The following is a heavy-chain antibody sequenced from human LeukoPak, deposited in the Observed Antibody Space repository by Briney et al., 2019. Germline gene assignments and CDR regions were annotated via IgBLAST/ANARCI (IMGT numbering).Heavy chain of an antibody. CDR2: IYYSGST. V-gene: IGHV4-59*12. CDR1: GGSISSYY. CDR3: ARLGYCSSTSCSEDFDY. J-gene: IGHJ4*02. Sequence: PSETLSLTCTVSGGSISSYYWSWIRQPPGKGLEWIGYIYYSGSTNYNPSLKSRVTMSVDTSKDQFSLKLSSVTAADTAVYYCARLGYCSSTSCSEDFDYWGQGTLVTVSS. D-gene: IGHD2-2*01.